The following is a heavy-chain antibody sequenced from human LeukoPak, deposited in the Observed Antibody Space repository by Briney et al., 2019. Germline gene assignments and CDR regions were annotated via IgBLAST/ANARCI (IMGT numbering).Heavy chain of an antibody. Sequence: GGSLRLSCEVSGFTFSSFRMNWVRQAPGKGLEWISYISNDLVTMHHADSVKGRFTISRDNSKNSLYLEMNNLRVEDTALYYCARVRSVGGNPHAFNIWGQGTMVTVSS. CDR3: ARVRSVGGNPHAFNI. J-gene: IGHJ3*02. CDR2: ISNDLVTM. D-gene: IGHD4-23*01. CDR1: GFTFSSFR. V-gene: IGHV3-48*04.